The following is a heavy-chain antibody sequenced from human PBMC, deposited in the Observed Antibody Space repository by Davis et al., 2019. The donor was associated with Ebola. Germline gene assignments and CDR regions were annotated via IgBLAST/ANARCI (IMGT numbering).Heavy chain of an antibody. V-gene: IGHV3-21*04. D-gene: IGHD5-12*01. CDR3: ARGSGYNLPLVF. CDR2: IKSDVSYI. CDR1: GFTFKSFD. J-gene: IGHJ4*02. Sequence: GESLKISCAASGFTFKSFDMNWVRQPPGGGLEWVASIKSDVSYIYYAASVRGRFTVSRDNAKNSLYLQMNSLRAEDTAVYYCARGSGYNLPLVFWGQGTLVTVSS.